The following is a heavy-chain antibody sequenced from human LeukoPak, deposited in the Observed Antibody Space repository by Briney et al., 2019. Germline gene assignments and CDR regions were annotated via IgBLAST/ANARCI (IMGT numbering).Heavy chain of an antibody. CDR1: GYTFTNYG. V-gene: IGHV1-18*01. CDR2: ISPYNGNT. D-gene: IGHD3-22*01. J-gene: IGHJ3*02. Sequence: VASVKVSCKASGYTFTNYGLSWVRQAPGQGLEWMGWISPYNGNTRYAQNLQGRVTMTTDTSTSTAYMELRDLRSDDAAVYYCARDGSIVGNYDAFDIWGQGTMVTVSS. CDR3: ARDGSIVGNYDAFDI.